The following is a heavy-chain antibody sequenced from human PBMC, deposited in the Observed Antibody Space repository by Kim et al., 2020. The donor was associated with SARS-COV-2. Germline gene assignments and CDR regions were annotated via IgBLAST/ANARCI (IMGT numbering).Heavy chain of an antibody. V-gene: IGHV4-59*01. Sequence: YNPSLKSRVTISVDTSKNQFSLKLSSVTAADTAVYYCARSDDFWSGYYTKWGQGTLVTVSS. D-gene: IGHD3-3*01. CDR3: ARSDDFWSGYYTK. J-gene: IGHJ4*02.